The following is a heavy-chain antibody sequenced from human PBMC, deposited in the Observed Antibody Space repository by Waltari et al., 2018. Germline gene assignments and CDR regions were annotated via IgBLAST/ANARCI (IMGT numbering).Heavy chain of an antibody. Sequence: EVQLVESGGGLVQPGGSLRLSCAASGFTFSSYSMNWVRQAPGKGLEWVSYISSSSSTIYYADSVKGRFTISRDNAKNSLYLQMNSLRAEDTAVYYCARDRHYGFDYWGQGTLVTVSS. V-gene: IGHV3-48*04. CDR1: GFTFSSYS. CDR2: ISSSSSTI. D-gene: IGHD3-16*01. J-gene: IGHJ4*02. CDR3: ARDRHYGFDY.